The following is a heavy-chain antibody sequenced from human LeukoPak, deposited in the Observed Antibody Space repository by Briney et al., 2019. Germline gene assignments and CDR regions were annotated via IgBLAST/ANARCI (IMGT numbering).Heavy chain of an antibody. V-gene: IGHV3-53*01. CDR1: GFTVSSNY. D-gene: IGHD4-17*01. Sequence: GGSLRLSCAASGFTVSSNYMSWVRQAPGQGLEWVSVIYSGGSTYYADSVKGRFTISRDISKNTVYLQMNSLRAEDTAVYYCARTYGDYVYILGYWGQGTLVTVSS. CDR3: ARTYGDYVYILGY. CDR2: IYSGGST. J-gene: IGHJ4*02.